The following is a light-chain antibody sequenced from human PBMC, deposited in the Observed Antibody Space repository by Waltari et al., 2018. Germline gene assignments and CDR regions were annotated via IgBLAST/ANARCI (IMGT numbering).Light chain of an antibody. V-gene: IGLV1-40*01. CDR1: RSNRWARSA. CDR2: GTS. CDR3: QSYDTSLSVV. Sequence: QSVLTQPPPVSGAPGQRVSISCHGRRSNRWARSAVHWYQQHPGNAPKLLIYGTSTRPPGVPDRFFGSQSGTSASLAITALQAEDEAEYYCQSYDTSLSVVFGGGTKLTVL. J-gene: IGLJ2*01.